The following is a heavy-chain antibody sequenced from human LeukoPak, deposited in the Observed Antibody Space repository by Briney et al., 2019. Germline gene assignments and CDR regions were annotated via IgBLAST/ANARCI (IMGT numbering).Heavy chain of an antibody. CDR3: ARLYSTSSYWYFDL. CDR1: GGSISGYY. V-gene: IGHV4-59*08. D-gene: IGHD6-13*01. J-gene: IGHJ2*01. Sequence: SETLSLTCTVSGGSISGYYWSWIRQPPGKGLEWIGYIYYSGSTNYNPSLKSRVTISVDTSKTHFSLKLSSVTAADTAVYYCARLYSTSSYWYFDLWGRGTLVTVSS. CDR2: IYYSGST.